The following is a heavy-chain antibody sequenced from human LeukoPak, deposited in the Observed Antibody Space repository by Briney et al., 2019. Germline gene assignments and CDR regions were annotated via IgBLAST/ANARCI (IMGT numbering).Heavy chain of an antibody. Sequence: PGGSLRLSCAASGFIFNDYFMGWIRQTPGKGLGCVSYITDNGRKTYCADSMKGRFTISRDNAKNSLYLQMNSLRAEDTALYYCARAGMDSRGYYQGFDYWGQGTLVTVSS. V-gene: IGHV3-11*04. CDR1: GFIFNDYF. D-gene: IGHD3-22*01. J-gene: IGHJ4*02. CDR3: ARAGMDSRGYYQGFDY. CDR2: ITDNGRKT.